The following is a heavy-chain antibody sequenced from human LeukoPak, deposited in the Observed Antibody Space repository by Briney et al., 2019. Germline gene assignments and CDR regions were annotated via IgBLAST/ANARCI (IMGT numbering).Heavy chain of an antibody. CDR2: IRYDGSNK. CDR3: AKDIVVVPAAIILSVAFDI. V-gene: IGHV3-30*02. CDR1: GFTFSSYA. J-gene: IGHJ3*02. Sequence: HPGGSLRLSCAASGFTFSSYAVHWVRQAPGKGLEWVAFIRYDGSNKYYADSVKGRFTISRDNSKNTLYLQMNSLRAEDTAVYYCAKDIVVVPAAIILSVAFDIWGQGTMVTVSS. D-gene: IGHD2-2*01.